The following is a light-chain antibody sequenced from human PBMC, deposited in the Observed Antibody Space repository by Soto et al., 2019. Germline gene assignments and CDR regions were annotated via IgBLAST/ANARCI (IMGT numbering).Light chain of an antibody. J-gene: IGKJ2*01. Sequence: PGERVTLSCRASPSVSRSYLTWYQQKPGQAPRLLIYGASTSATSIPARFSGSGSGTDFTLTISSLQPEDFAVYYCQQDYNLPYTFGQGTKLEIK. CDR2: GAS. CDR3: QQDYNLPYT. V-gene: IGKV3D-7*01. CDR1: PSVSRSY.